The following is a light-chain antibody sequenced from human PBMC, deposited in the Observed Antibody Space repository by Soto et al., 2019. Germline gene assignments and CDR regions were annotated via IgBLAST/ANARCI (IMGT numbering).Light chain of an antibody. Sequence: DIQMTQAPSSVSASVGDRVTITCRASQDINNRVAWFQQRPGRAPKYLIQAASILQSGFPSRFSATGSGTDFTLTIDSLQTEDFATYYCLQVKNFPRTFGQGTKLEIK. CDR3: LQVKNFPRT. CDR1: QDINNR. V-gene: IGKV1-12*01. J-gene: IGKJ1*01. CDR2: AAS.